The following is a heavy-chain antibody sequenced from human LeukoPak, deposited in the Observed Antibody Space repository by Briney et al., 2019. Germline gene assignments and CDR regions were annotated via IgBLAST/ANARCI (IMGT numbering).Heavy chain of an antibody. D-gene: IGHD6-19*01. V-gene: IGHV3-21*01. CDR1: GFPFSSYS. Sequence: GGSLRLSCAASGFPFSSYSINWVRRARGKGLEWVSSISSSSSYIYYADSVKGRFTISRDNAKNSLYLQMNSLRAEDTAVYYCAREGSGVAGHFDYWGQGTLVTVSS. CDR2: ISSSSSYI. CDR3: AREGSGVAGHFDY. J-gene: IGHJ4*02.